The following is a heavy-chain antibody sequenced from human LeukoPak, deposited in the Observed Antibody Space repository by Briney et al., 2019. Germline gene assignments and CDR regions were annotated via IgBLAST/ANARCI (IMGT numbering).Heavy chain of an antibody. Sequence: SGGSLRLSCAASEFTFSSYNMNWVRQAPGKGLECVSYISSSGNTTYHADSVKGRFTISRDNAKNSLYLQMSSLRAEDTAVYYCARDGGSSWYFDYWGQGTLVTVSS. J-gene: IGHJ4*02. D-gene: IGHD6-13*01. CDR3: ARDGGSSWYFDY. CDR2: ISSSGNTT. CDR1: EFTFSSYN. V-gene: IGHV3-48*04.